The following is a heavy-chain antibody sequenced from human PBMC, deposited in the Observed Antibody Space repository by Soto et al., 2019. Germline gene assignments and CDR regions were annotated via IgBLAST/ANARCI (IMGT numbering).Heavy chain of an antibody. D-gene: IGHD1-26*01. CDR2: ISGSGGST. V-gene: IGHV3-23*01. J-gene: IGHJ4*02. CDR1: GFTFSSYA. CDR3: VRGTETSASYPDY. Sequence: PGGSLRLSCAASGFTFSSYAMSWVRQAPGKGLEWVSGISGSGGSTYYADSVKGRFTISRDNSKNTLYLQMNSLRDEDTAVYYCVRGTETSASYPDYWGQGTLVTVSS.